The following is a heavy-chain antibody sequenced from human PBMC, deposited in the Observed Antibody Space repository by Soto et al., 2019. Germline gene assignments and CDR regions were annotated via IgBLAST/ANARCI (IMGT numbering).Heavy chain of an antibody. V-gene: IGHV1-69*01. CDR1: GGTFSIYA. D-gene: IGHD1-7*01. CDR3: ARAVNYAAYLDSFVQ. CDR2: IIHSCGTT. Sequence: QLVQPVAAVRKPGSSVKVSCTASGGTFSIYAISWVRQAAGQALEWMGGIIHSCGTTNYAQKFQGRVTITADESTSTTYMELNSLRSEDTAMYYCARAVNYAAYLDSFVQWGQRTVDTVSS. J-gene: IGHJ4*02.